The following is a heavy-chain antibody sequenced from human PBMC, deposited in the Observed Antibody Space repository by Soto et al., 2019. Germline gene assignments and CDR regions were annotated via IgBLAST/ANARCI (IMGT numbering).Heavy chain of an antibody. V-gene: IGHV4-34*01. D-gene: IGHD2-8*02. Sequence: QVQLQQWGAGLLKPSETLSITCAVYGGSFSGYYWTWIRQPRGTGLEWIGEINHSGSTNYNPSHKSRVTISVDTSKNQFSLKLTSVTAADAAVSYSARDKITGLFDYWGQGSLVTVSS. CDR3: ARDKITGLFDY. CDR1: GGSFSGYY. J-gene: IGHJ4*02. CDR2: INHSGST.